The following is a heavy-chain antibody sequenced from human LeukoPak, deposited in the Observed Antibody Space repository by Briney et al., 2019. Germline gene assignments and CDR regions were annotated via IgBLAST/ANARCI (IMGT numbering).Heavy chain of an antibody. CDR1: GFTFSSYN. V-gene: IGHV3-21*01. D-gene: IGHD6-19*01. J-gene: IGHJ4*02. Sequence: GGSLRLSCAASGFTFSSYNMNWVRQAPGEGVEGVSTISTSSSYIYYADPVKGRFTISRDNGKNSLYLQMSSLRAEDTAVYYCARSKVAGASDYWGQGTLVAVSS. CDR3: ARSKVAGASDY. CDR2: ISTSSSYI.